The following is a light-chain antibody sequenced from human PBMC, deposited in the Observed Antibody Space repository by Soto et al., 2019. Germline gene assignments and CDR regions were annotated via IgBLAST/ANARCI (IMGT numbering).Light chain of an antibody. CDR2: LGS. J-gene: IGKJ2*01. CDR1: QSLLHSNGYNY. Sequence: DIVMPQSPLSLPVTPGEPASISCRSSQSLLHSNGYNYLDWYLQKPGQSPQLLIYLGSNRASGVSDRFSGSGSGTDFTLKISRVEAEDVGVYYCMQALQTPPYTFVQGTKLEIK. CDR3: MQALQTPPYT. V-gene: IGKV2-28*01.